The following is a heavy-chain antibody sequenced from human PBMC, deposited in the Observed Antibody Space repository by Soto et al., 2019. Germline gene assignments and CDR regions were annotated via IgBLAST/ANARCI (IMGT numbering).Heavy chain of an antibody. Sequence: GGSLRLSCAASGFTFSSYSMNWVRQAPGKGLEWVSSISSSSSYIYYADSVKGRFTISRDNAKNSLRLSSVTAADTAVYYCARYRDPSIYSSASNMNPYFDPWGQGTLVTVSS. J-gene: IGHJ4*02. D-gene: IGHD3-10*01. V-gene: IGHV3-21*04. CDR1: GFTFSSYS. CDR2: ISSSSSYI. CDR3: ARYRDPSIYSSASNMNPYFDP.